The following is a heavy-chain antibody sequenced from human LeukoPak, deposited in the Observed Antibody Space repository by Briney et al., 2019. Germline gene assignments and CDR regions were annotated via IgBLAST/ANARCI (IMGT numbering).Heavy chain of an antibody. CDR3: AKVYYDSSGYYPLIDY. D-gene: IGHD3-22*01. J-gene: IGHJ4*02. Sequence: GGSLRLSCTASGFTFGDYAMSWVRQAPGKGLEWVSAISGSGGSTYYADSVKGRFTISRDNSKNTLYLQMNSLRAEDTAVYYCAKVYYDSSGYYPLIDYWGQGTLVTVSS. CDR2: ISGSGGST. CDR1: GFTFGDYA. V-gene: IGHV3-23*01.